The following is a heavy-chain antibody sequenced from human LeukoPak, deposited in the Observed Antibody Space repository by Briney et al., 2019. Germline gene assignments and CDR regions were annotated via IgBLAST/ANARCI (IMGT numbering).Heavy chain of an antibody. CDR1: GFTFDDYG. D-gene: IGHD5-12*01. V-gene: IGHV3-20*04. CDR2: INWNGGST. CDR3: ARVRYSGYDSRYYYYMDV. Sequence: GGSLRLSCAASGFTFDDYGMSWVRHAPGKGLEWVSGINWNGGSTGYADSVKGRFTISRDNAKNSLYLQMNSLRAEDTALYYCARVRYSGYDSRYYYYMDVWGKGTTVTVSS. J-gene: IGHJ6*03.